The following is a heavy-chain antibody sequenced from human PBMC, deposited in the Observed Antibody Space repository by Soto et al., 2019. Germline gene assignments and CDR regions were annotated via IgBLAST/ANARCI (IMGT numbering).Heavy chain of an antibody. CDR2: VYYSGST. CDR3: ARDFTVTGAFDI. CDR1: GGSISSYY. J-gene: IGHJ3*02. V-gene: IGHV4-59*01. D-gene: IGHD4-17*01. Sequence: QVQLQESGPGLVKPSETLSLTCTVSGGSISSYYWSWIRQPPGKGVEWIGYVYYSGSTNYNPSLKSRVTISVDTSKNQFSLKLSSVTAADTAVYYCARDFTVTGAFDIWGQGTMVTVSS.